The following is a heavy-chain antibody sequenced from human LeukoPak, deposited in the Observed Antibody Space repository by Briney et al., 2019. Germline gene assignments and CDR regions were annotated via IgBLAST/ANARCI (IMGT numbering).Heavy chain of an antibody. Sequence: GGSLRLSCAASGFTFSSYSMNWVRQAPGKGLEWVSYISSSSSTIYYADSVKGRFTISRDNAKNSLYLQMNSLRAEDTAVYYCARADIVVVPAANGYWGQGTLVTVSS. D-gene: IGHD2-2*01. CDR2: ISSSSSTI. CDR1: GFTFSSYS. V-gene: IGHV3-48*01. CDR3: ARADIVVVPAANGY. J-gene: IGHJ4*02.